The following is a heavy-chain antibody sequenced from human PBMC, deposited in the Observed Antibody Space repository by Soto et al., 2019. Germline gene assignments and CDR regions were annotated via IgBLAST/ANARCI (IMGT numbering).Heavy chain of an antibody. J-gene: IGHJ4*02. Sequence: TLSLPCAVSGGSISSGGYSWSWIRQPPGKGLEWIGYIYHSGSTYYNPSLKSRVTISVDRSKKQFSLKLSSVTAADTDVYYCARVAAAGTANLDYWGQGTLGTVS. CDR2: IYHSGST. CDR3: ARVAAAGTANLDY. D-gene: IGHD6-13*01. V-gene: IGHV4-30-2*01. CDR1: GGSISSGGYS.